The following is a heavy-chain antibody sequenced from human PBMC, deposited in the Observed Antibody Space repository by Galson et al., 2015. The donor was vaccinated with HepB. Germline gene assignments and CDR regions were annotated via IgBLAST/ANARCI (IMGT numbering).Heavy chain of an antibody. Sequence: SLRLSCATSDFTFRNYGFHWVRQAPGKGLEWVEVILYDDSNQHYADSVKGRFTISRDNSKNTLYLQMSRLSPEDTAVYYCARDRNDYFARYYFKPPDYWGQGTLVTVSS. J-gene: IGHJ4*02. D-gene: IGHD3-10*01. CDR1: DFTFRNYG. V-gene: IGHV3-33*08. CDR2: ILYDDSNQ. CDR3: ARDRNDYFARYYFKPPDY.